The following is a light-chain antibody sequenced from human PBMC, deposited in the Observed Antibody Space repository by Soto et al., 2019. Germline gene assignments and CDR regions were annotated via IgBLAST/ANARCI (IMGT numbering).Light chain of an antibody. J-gene: IGLJ2*01. V-gene: IGLV2-14*01. CDR3: ISYTSRSTPVV. CDR2: DVS. CDR1: SSDVGGYNY. Sequence: QSALTQPASVSGSPGQSITISCTGTSSDVGGYNYVSWYQQHPGKAPERMIYDVSNRTSGVSNRFSGSKSGNTASLTISGLQAEEEADYYCISYTSRSTPVVFCGGTKLTVL.